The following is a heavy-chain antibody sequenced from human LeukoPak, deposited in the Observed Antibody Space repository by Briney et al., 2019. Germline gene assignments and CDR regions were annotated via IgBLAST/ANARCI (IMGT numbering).Heavy chain of an antibody. D-gene: IGHD1-1*01. J-gene: IGHJ3*01. V-gene: IGHV4-38-2*01. CDR3: ASRPTNWDAFDV. Sequence: SETLSLTCAVSGYSISSGYYWGWIRQPPGKGLEWIGSIYHSGSTYYNPSLKSRLTISVDTSKNQISLKLRSVIAADTAVYYCASRPTNWDAFDVWGQGTMVTVSS. CDR2: IYHSGST. CDR1: GYSISSGYY.